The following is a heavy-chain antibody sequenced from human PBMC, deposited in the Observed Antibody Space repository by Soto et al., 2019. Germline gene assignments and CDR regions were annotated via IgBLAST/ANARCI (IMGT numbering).Heavy chain of an antibody. V-gene: IGHV4-30-4*01. Sequence: QVQLQESGPGLVKPSQTLSLTCTVSGGSISTGDYYWSWIRQPPRKGLEWIGYLYYSGSTYYNPSLKRRVTISVDTSKNQSSLKLSSVTAADTAVYYCASQYYAHYGMDVWGQGTTVTVSS. CDR1: GGSISTGDYY. J-gene: IGHJ6*02. CDR3: ASQYYAHYGMDV. CDR2: LYYSGST.